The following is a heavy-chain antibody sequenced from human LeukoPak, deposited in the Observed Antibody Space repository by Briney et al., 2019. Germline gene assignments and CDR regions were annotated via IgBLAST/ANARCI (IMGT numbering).Heavy chain of an antibody. V-gene: IGHV5-51*01. CDR2: IYPGDSDT. CDR1: GYSFTNYW. CDR3: ARRIYDTSGDYMDV. D-gene: IGHD3-22*01. J-gene: IGHJ6*03. Sequence: GASLQIFCKGSGYSFTNYWIGWVRQMPGHGLEWMGIIYPGDSDTNYSPSFHGRVTISADKSISTAYLQWSSLKASDTAMYYCARRIYDTSGDYMDVWGKGTTVTVSS.